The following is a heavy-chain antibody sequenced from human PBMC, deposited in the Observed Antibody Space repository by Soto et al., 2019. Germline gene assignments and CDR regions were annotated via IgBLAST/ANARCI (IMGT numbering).Heavy chain of an antibody. CDR2: IYKSATT. V-gene: IGHV4-30-4*01. Sequence: SETLSLTCTVSGGSISSGDYYWSWIRQPPGKGLEWIGYIYKSATTYYNPSFESRVAISVDTSKSQFSLNATSVTAADTAVYFCARGRYCLTGRCFPNWFDSWGQGALVTVSS. CDR3: ARGRYCLTGRCFPNWFDS. D-gene: IGHD7-27*01. CDR1: GGSISSGDYY. J-gene: IGHJ5*01.